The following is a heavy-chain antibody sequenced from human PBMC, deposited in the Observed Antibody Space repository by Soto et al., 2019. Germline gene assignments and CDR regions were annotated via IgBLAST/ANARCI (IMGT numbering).Heavy chain of an antibody. CDR2: INAGNGNT. CDR1: GYTFTSYA. V-gene: IGHV1-3*01. D-gene: IGHD4-17*01. Sequence: QVQLVQSGAEVKKPGASVKVSCKASGYTFTSYAMHWVRQAPGQRLEWMGWINAGNGNTQYSQKFQGRVTITRDTSASTAYMELSSLRSEDTAVYYCAGGYGDPGAFDIWGQGTMVTVSS. CDR3: AGGYGDPGAFDI. J-gene: IGHJ3*02.